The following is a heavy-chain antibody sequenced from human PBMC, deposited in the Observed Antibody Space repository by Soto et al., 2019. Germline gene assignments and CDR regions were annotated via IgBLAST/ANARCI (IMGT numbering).Heavy chain of an antibody. Sequence: PGGSLRLSCAASGFMFSRYWMTWFRQAPGKGLEWVANIKQDESEKYYVDSVKGRFTISRDNAENSLYLQMSSLRVEDTAVYYCVRGTSSWCFYYYGMDAWGPGTTVTVSS. V-gene: IGHV3-7*01. CDR2: IKQDESEK. CDR1: GFMFSRYW. CDR3: VRGTSSWCFYYYGMDA. J-gene: IGHJ6*02. D-gene: IGHD6-13*01.